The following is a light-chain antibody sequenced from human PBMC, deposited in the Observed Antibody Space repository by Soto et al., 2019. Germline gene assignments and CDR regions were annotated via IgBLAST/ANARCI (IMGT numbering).Light chain of an antibody. J-gene: IGKJ2*01. V-gene: IGKV1-39*01. CDR2: VAV. CDR1: QTINIY. Sequence: DIQMTQSPSSLSASVGDTVTITCRASQTINIYLCLYPQKPGKAPKLLIYVAVSLQGAVPSRFSGSGSGTDFTLTITGLQPEDFDSYYCQQTYSPPRTFGQGTTLEIK. CDR3: QQTYSPPRT.